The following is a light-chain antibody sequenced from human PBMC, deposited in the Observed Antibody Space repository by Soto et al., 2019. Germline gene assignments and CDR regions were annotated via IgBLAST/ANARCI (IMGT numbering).Light chain of an antibody. CDR2: DAS. CDR3: QHYDSSTRK. V-gene: IGKV3-20*01. Sequence: EIVLTQSPGTLSLSPGETLSLSCSSSQSVRRYLAWYQHKPGQAPRLLIYDASNRATGIPDRFSGSGSVTDFTLTITRLEPEDFAVYYCQHYDSSTRKFGQGTKVEIK. CDR1: QSVRRY. J-gene: IGKJ1*01.